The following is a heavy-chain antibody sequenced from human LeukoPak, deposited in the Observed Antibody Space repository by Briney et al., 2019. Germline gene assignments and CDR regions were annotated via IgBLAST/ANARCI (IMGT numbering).Heavy chain of an antibody. CDR1: GFTFSSYR. J-gene: IGHJ4*02. Sequence: GSLELSCPASGFTFSSYRMHWVRRPPGKGLGWVPRIKGDGGGTTYAASGKGRFTIASDNAKNTLYLQMNSVRAADTAVYYCARDGYSFGHEFDYWGQGTLVTVSS. CDR3: ARDGYSFGHEFDY. CDR2: IKGDGGGT. D-gene: IGHD5-18*01. V-gene: IGHV3-74*01.